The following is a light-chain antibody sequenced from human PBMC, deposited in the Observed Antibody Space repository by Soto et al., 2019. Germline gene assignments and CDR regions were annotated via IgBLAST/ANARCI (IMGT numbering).Light chain of an antibody. CDR2: DAS. CDR1: QSVDND. Sequence: EIVLTQSPGTLSLSPGERATLSCRASQSVDNDLAWYQQKPGQPPSLLLYDASTRATGIPARFSGSGSGTDFTLTISSLEPEDSAVYYCQQRSNSPPWITFGQGTRLEIK. CDR3: QQRSNSPPWIT. J-gene: IGKJ5*01. V-gene: IGKV3-11*01.